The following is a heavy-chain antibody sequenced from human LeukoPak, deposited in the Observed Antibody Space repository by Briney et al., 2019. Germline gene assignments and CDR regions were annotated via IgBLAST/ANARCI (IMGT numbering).Heavy chain of an antibody. J-gene: IGHJ4*02. CDR3: AKRRFGRADDY. D-gene: IGHD3-10*01. CDR2: I. Sequence: GGSLRLSCAASRFTFSNFAMSWVRQAPGKGLEWVSAIKGRFTISRDNSKNALFLQMNSLRAEDTAVYYCAKRRFGRADDYWGQGTLVTVSS. CDR1: RFTFSNFA. V-gene: IGHV3-23*01.